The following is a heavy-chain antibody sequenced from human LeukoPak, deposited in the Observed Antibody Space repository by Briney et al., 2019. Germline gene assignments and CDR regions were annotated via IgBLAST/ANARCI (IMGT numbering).Heavy chain of an antibody. CDR1: GFTFGDYA. Sequence: QSGGSLRLSCTASGFTFGDYAMIWVRQAPGKGLESVGFIRSKAYGGTTEYAASVKVRFTISRDDSKSIAYLEMNSLKSEDTAVYHCTRGYDFVSGYLGMDVWGQGTTVTASS. V-gene: IGHV3-49*04. CDR2: IRSKAYGGTT. D-gene: IGHD3-3*01. J-gene: IGHJ6*02. CDR3: TRGYDFVSGYLGMDV.